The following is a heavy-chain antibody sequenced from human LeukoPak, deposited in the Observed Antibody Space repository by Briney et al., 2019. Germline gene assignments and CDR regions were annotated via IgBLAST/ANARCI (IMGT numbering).Heavy chain of an antibody. Sequence: GGSLRLSCAASGFPFSSYWMHWVRKGPGRGLVWVSRIIGDGSGTNYADSVKGRFTISRDNAKNTLYLQMNSLRAEDTAVYYCARGRSTNFLDVWGQGTTVTVSS. V-gene: IGHV3-74*01. CDR1: GFPFSSYW. CDR3: ARGRSTNFLDV. D-gene: IGHD2-2*01. CDR2: IIGDGSGT. J-gene: IGHJ6*02.